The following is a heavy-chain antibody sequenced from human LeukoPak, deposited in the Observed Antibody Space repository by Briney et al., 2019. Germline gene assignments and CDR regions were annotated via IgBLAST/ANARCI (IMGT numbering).Heavy chain of an antibody. V-gene: IGHV3-21*04. Sequence: GGSLRLSCAASGFTFSSYSMNWVRQAPGKGLEWVSSISSSSSYIYYADSVKGRFTISRDNAKNSLYLQMNSLRVEDTALYYCARAQTYGDSRLLLDYWGQGTLVTVSS. D-gene: IGHD2-21*02. CDR1: GFTFSSYS. J-gene: IGHJ4*02. CDR2: ISSSSSYI. CDR3: ARAQTYGDSRLLLDY.